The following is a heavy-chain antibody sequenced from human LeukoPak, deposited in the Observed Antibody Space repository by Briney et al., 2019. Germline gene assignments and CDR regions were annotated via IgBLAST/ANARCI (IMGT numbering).Heavy chain of an antibody. V-gene: IGHV3-21*04. Sequence: GGSLRLSCAASGFTFSSYSMNWVRQAPGKGLEWVSSISSSSSYIYYADSVKGRFTISRDNAKNSLYLQMNSLRVEDTALYYCARAQTYGDSRLLLDYWGQGTLVTVSS. D-gene: IGHD2-21*02. CDR1: GFTFSSYS. J-gene: IGHJ4*02. CDR2: ISSSSSYI. CDR3: ARAQTYGDSRLLLDY.